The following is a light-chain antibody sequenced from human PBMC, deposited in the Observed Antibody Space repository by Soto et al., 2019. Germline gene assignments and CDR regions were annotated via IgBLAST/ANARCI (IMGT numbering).Light chain of an antibody. V-gene: IGLV2-14*01. J-gene: IGLJ2*01. CDR3: SSYTTSSTLI. Sequence: QAVVTQPASVSGSPGQSITISCTGTSRDVGGYNYVSWYQQHPGKAPKLLIYDVSNRPSGVSKRFSGSKSGNTASLPISGLQAEDEADYYCSSYTTSSTLIFGGGTKLTVL. CDR2: DVS. CDR1: SRDVGGYNY.